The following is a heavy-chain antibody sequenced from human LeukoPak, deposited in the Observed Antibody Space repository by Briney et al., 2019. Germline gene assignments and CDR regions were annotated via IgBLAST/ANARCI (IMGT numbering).Heavy chain of an antibody. CDR3: ARGARYCTSTSCQVRYYMDV. CDR2: IGSSGSTV. CDR1: GFSFSSYE. Sequence: GGSLRLSCAASGFSFSSYEINWVRQAPGKGLEWVSYIGSSGSTVYYADSVKGRFTISRDNAKKSLYLQMNSLRDEDAAVYYCARGARYCTSTSCQVRYYMDVWGKGTTVTISS. V-gene: IGHV3-48*03. D-gene: IGHD2-2*01. J-gene: IGHJ6*03.